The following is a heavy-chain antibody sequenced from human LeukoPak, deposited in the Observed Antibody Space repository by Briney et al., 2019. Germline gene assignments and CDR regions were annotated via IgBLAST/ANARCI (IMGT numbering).Heavy chain of an antibody. Sequence: ASVKVSCKASGYTFTSYYMHWVRQAPGQGLEWMGWINPNSGGTNYAQKFQGRVTMTRDTSISTAYMELSRLRSDDTAVYYCARGSIVVVASIDYCGQGTLVTVSS. D-gene: IGHD2-15*01. CDR3: ARGSIVVVASIDY. V-gene: IGHV1-2*02. CDR1: GYTFTSYY. CDR2: INPNSGGT. J-gene: IGHJ4*02.